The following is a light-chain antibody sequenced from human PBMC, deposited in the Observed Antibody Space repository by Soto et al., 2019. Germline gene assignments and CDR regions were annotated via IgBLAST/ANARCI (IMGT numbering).Light chain of an antibody. CDR2: RNN. Sequence: QSVLTQPPSASGTPGQRVTISCSGSSSNIGSNYAYWYQQLPGTAPKLLIYRNNQRPSGVPDRFSGSKSGTSASLAISGLRSEDEGAYYCATWDDSLSGVVLGGGTKLTVL. J-gene: IGLJ2*01. CDR3: ATWDDSLSGVV. V-gene: IGLV1-47*01. CDR1: SSNIGSNY.